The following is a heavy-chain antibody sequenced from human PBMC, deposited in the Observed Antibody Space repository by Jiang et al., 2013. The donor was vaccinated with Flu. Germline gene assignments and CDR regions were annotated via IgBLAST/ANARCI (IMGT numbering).Heavy chain of an antibody. V-gene: IGHV1-18*01. CDR1: GYTFTSYG. J-gene: IGHJ6*02. D-gene: IGHD3-3*01. Sequence: GASVKVSCKASGYTFTSYGISWVRQAPGQGLEWMGWISAYNGNTNYAQKLQGRVTMTTDTSTSTAYMELRSLRSDDTAVYYCARDRDRRYYDFWSGYYYYYYGMDVWGQGTTVTVSS. CDR3: ARDRDRRYYDFWSGYYYYYYGMDV. CDR2: ISAYNGNT.